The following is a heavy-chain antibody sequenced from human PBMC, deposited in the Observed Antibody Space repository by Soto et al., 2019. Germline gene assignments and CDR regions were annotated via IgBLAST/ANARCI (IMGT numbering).Heavy chain of an antibody. CDR3: ARMVASIQDAFDI. CDR1: GGSISSSYW. CDR2: IYHSGNT. D-gene: IGHD5-12*01. J-gene: IGHJ3*02. V-gene: IGHV4-4*02. Sequence: QVQLQESGPGLVKPSGTLSLTCAVSGGSISSSYWWSWVRQPPGKGLEWIGEIYHSGNTNYSPSLKSRVTISVDKSKNQFSLRLNSVTAADTAFYYCARMVASIQDAFDIWGQGTMVTVSS.